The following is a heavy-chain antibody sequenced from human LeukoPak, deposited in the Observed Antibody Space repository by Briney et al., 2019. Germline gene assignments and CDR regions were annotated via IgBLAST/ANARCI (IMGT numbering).Heavy chain of an antibody. CDR1: GFTFSKYD. CDR3: ARDLVRGLAIFDF. Sequence: GGSLRLSCAASGFTFSKYDMHWVRQTPGKGLEWVSTIGTADDTYYSGSVKGRFTISRENAKNSLYLELNSLRAGDTAVYYCARDLVRGLAIFDFWGQGTLVTVSS. CDR2: IGTADDT. J-gene: IGHJ4*02. V-gene: IGHV3-13*04. D-gene: IGHD3-10*01.